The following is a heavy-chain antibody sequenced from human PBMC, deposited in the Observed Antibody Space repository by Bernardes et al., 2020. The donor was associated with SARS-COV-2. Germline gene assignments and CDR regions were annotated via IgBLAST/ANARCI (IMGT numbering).Heavy chain of an antibody. V-gene: IGHV4-39*01. CDR1: GGSISSSSYY. D-gene: IGHD3-9*01. CDR2: IYYSGST. CDR3: ARLVSGNVLRYFDWLLPSGYFDY. J-gene: IGHJ4*02. Sequence: SETLSLTCTVSGGSISSSSYYWGWIRQPPGKGLEWIGSIYYSGSTYYNPSLKSRVTISVDTSKNQFSLKLSSVTAADTAVYYCARLVSGNVLRYFDWLLPSGYFDYWCQGTLVTVSS.